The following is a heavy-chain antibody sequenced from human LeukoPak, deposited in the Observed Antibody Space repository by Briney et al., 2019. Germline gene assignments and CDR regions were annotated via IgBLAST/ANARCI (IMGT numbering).Heavy chain of an antibody. D-gene: IGHD6-19*01. V-gene: IGHV4-39*01. CDR1: GGSISSSSYY. CDR2: IYYTGST. J-gene: IGHJ4*02. CDR3: ARLRSGWLPFDY. Sequence: PSDTLSLTCSVSGGSISSSSYYWGWIRQPPGKGLEWIGSIYYTGSTYYNPSLKSRVTISVDTSKNQFSLKLSSVTAADTAVYYCARLRSGWLPFDYWGQGTLVTVSS.